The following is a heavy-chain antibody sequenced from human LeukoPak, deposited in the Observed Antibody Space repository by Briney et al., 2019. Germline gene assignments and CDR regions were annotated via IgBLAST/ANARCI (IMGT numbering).Heavy chain of an antibody. CDR3: ARGPNTAMVMVDRFDYFDY. CDR2: IYYSGST. V-gene: IGHV4-30-4*01. D-gene: IGHD5-18*01. J-gene: IGHJ4*02. CDR1: GGSISSGDYY. Sequence: SETLSLTCTVSGGSISSGDYYWSWIRQPPGKGLEWIGYIYYSGSTYYNPSLKSRVTISVDTSKNQFSLKLSSVTAADTAVYYCARGPNTAMVMVDRFDYFDYWGQGTLVTVSS.